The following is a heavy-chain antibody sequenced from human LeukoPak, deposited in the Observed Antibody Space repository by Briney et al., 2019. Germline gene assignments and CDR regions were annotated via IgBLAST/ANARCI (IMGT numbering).Heavy chain of an antibody. D-gene: IGHD2-15*01. CDR2: IIPIFDTA. CDR1: GGTFSSYA. CDR3: ARGLLLLDYYYYYMDV. V-gene: IGHV1-69*13. Sequence: SVKVSCKASGGTFSSYAISWVRQAPGQGLEWMGGIIPIFDTANYAQKFQGRVTITADESTSTAYMELSSLRSEDTAAYYCARGLLLLDYYYYYMDVWGKGTTVTVSS. J-gene: IGHJ6*03.